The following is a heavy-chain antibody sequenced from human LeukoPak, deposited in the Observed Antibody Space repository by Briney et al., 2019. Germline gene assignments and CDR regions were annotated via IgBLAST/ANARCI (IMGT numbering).Heavy chain of an antibody. CDR2: IIPIFGTA. CDR1: GYTFTNYY. D-gene: IGHD3-3*01. J-gene: IGHJ5*02. CDR3: ASLNYDFWSGYVHNNWFDP. V-gene: IGHV1-69*13. Sequence: GASVKVSCKASGYTFTNYYIHWVRQAPGQGLEWMGGIIPIFGTANYAQKFQGRVTITADESTSTAYMELSSLRSGDTAVYYCASLNYDFWSGYVHNNWFDPWGQGTLVTVSS.